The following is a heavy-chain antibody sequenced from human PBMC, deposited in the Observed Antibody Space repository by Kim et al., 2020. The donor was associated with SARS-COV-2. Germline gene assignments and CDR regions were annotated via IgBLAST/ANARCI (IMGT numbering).Heavy chain of an antibody. CDR3: ARARVVVTAIRGYYFDY. CDR1: GYTFTGYY. J-gene: IGHJ4*02. Sequence: ASVKVSCKASGYTFTGYYMHWVRQAPGQGLEWMGRINPNSGGTNYAQKFQGRVTMTRYTSISTAYMELSRLRSDDTAVYYCARARVVVTAIRGYYFDYWGQGTLVTVSS. V-gene: IGHV1-2*06. D-gene: IGHD2-21*02. CDR2: INPNSGGT.